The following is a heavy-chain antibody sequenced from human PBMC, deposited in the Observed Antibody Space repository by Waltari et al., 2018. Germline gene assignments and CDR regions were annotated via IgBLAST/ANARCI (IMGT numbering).Heavy chain of an antibody. CDR3: ARDHEGGSDSS. CDR2: INAGNGNT. V-gene: IGHV1-3*01. Sequence: QVQLVQSGAEVKKPGASVKVSCKASGYTFTSYALHWVRQAPGQRLEWMGWINAGNGNTKYSQKFQGRVTMTRDTSASTAYMELSSLRSEDTAVYYCARDHEGGSDSSWGQGTLVTVSS. CDR1: GYTFTSYA. D-gene: IGHD1-26*01. J-gene: IGHJ4*02.